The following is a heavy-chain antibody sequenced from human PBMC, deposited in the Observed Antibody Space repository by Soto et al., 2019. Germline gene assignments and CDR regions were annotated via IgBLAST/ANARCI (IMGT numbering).Heavy chain of an antibody. J-gene: IGHJ5*02. CDR2: IIPIFGTA. Sequence: QVQLVQSGAEVKKPGSSVKVSCKASGGTFSSYAISWVRQAPGQGLEWMGGIIPIFGTANYAQKFQGRVTITADESTSTAYMELSSLRSEDTAVYYCARERTYYYDSSGYYQYNWFDPWVQGTLVTVSS. CDR3: ARERTYYYDSSGYYQYNWFDP. V-gene: IGHV1-69*01. CDR1: GGTFSSYA. D-gene: IGHD3-22*01.